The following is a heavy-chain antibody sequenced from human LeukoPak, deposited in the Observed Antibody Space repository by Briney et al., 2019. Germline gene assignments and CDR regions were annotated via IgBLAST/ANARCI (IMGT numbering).Heavy chain of an antibody. CDR2: INPNSGGT. V-gene: IGHV1-2*02. Sequence: ASVQVSCKASGYTFTSYGISWVRQAPGQGLEWMGWINPNSGGTNYAQKFQGRVTMTRDTSISTAYMELSRLRSDDTAVYYCARVSVRCSSTSCDYYYYGMDVWGQGTTVTVSS. J-gene: IGHJ6*02. D-gene: IGHD2-2*01. CDR1: GYTFTSYG. CDR3: ARVSVRCSSTSCDYYYYGMDV.